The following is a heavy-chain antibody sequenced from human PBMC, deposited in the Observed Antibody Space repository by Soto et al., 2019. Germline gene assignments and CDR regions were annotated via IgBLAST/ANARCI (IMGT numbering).Heavy chain of an antibody. CDR2: ISHDGSYK. CDR3: AKGLLAIVGTTLPRDAFNI. CDR1: GFSFTTYV. D-gene: IGHD1-26*01. Sequence: SVGSLRLSCAASGFSFTTYVMHWVRQAPGKGLEWVAVISHDGSYKYYGDAVKGRFTISRDTSKNAVYLEMKSLRPEDTAVYYCAKGLLAIVGTTLPRDAFNIWGQGTMVTVSS. V-gene: IGHV3-30*18. J-gene: IGHJ3*02.